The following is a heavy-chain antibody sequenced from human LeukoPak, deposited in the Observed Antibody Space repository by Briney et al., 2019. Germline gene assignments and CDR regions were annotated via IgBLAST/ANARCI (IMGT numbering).Heavy chain of an antibody. CDR3: ARGPSGYHNT. J-gene: IGHJ4*02. D-gene: IGHD5-12*01. CDR2: ISFSGSYI. CDR1: GFTFTTYG. Sequence: GGSLRLSCAASGFTFTTYGFNWVRQAPGKGLEWVSSISFSGSYIYYADSVKGRFTISRDNAKNSVYLQMNSLRAEDTAVYYCARGPSGYHNTGGQGTLVTVSS. V-gene: IGHV3-21*01.